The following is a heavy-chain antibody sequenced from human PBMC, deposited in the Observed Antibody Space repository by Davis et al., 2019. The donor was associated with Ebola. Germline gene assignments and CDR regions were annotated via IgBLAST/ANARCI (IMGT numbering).Heavy chain of an antibody. D-gene: IGHD2-2*01. CDR3: ARVGYCSSTSCFYYYYYGMDV. CDR2: ISSSSSYI. V-gene: IGHV3-21*04. J-gene: IGHJ6*02. Sequence: GGSLRLSCAASGFTFSSYGMHWVRQAPGKGLEWVSSISSSSSYIYYADSVKGRFTISRDNAKNSLYLQMNSLRSEDTAVYYCARVGYCSSTSCFYYYYYGMDVWGQRTTVTVSS. CDR1: GFTFSSYG.